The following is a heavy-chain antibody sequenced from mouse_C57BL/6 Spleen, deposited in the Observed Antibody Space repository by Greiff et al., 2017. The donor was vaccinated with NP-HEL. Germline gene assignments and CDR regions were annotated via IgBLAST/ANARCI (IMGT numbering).Heavy chain of an antibody. CDR1: GYTFTSYW. V-gene: IGHV1-61*01. Sequence: QVQQQQPGAELVRPGSSVKLSCKASGYTFTSYWMDWVKQRPGQGLEWIGNIYPSDSETHYNQKFKDKATLTVDKSSSTAYMQLSSLTSEDSAVYYCARSYSNYAMDYWGQGTSVTVSS. CDR2: IYPSDSET. D-gene: IGHD2-5*01. CDR3: ARSYSNYAMDY. J-gene: IGHJ4*01.